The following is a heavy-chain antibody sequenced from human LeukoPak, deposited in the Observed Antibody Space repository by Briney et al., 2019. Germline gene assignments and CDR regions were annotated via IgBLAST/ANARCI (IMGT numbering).Heavy chain of an antibody. CDR2: ISSSGSTI. CDR1: EFSVGSNY. CDR3: AELGITMIGGV. V-gene: IGHV3-48*03. D-gene: IGHD3-10*02. J-gene: IGHJ6*04. Sequence: GGSLRLSCAASEFSVGSNYMTWVRQAPGKGLEWVSYISSSGSTIYCADSVKGRFTISRDNAKNSLYLQMNSLRAEDTAVYYCAELGITMIGGVWGKGTTVTISS.